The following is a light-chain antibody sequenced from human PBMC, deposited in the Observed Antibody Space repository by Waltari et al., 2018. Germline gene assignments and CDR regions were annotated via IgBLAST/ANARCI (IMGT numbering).Light chain of an antibody. V-gene: IGKV1-5*01. CDR3: QQYNSYLFT. CDR2: DAS. CDR1: QSISSW. Sequence: DIQMTQSPPTLSASVGDRVTITCRASQSISSWLAWYQQKPVKAPKLLIYDASSLESGVPSRFSGSGSGTEFTLTISSLQPDDFATYYCQQYNSYLFTFGPGTKVDIK. J-gene: IGKJ3*01.